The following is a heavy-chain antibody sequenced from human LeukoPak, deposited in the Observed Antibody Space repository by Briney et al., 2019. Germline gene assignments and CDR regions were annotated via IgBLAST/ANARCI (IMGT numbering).Heavy chain of an antibody. CDR1: GGSFSGYY. CDR3: ARARGYHDY. D-gene: IGHD6-13*01. CDR2: INHSGST. Sequence: SETLSLTCAVYGGSFSGYYWSWIRQPPGKGLEWIGEINHSGSTNYNPSLKSRVTISVDTSKNQFSLELSSVTAADTAVYYCARARGYHDYWGQGTLVTVSS. V-gene: IGHV4-34*01. J-gene: IGHJ4*02.